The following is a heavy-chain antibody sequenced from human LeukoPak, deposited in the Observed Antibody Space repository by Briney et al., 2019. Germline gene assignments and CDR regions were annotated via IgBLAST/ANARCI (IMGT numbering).Heavy chain of an antibody. CDR1: GFTFSSYS. J-gene: IGHJ4*02. D-gene: IGHD5-12*01. Sequence: PGGSLRISCAASGFTFSSYSMNWVRQAPGKGLEWVSYISSSSSTIYYADSVKGRFTISRDNAKNSLYLQMNSLRAEDTAVYYCARDLYSGYLDYWGQGTLVTVSS. V-gene: IGHV3-48*04. CDR2: ISSSSSTI. CDR3: ARDLYSGYLDY.